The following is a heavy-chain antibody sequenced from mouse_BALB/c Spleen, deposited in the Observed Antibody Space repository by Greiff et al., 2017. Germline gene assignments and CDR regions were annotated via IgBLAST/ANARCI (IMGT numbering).Heavy chain of an antibody. CDR1: GFTFSSFG. J-gene: IGHJ4*01. V-gene: IGHV5-17*02. CDR3: ARRGMIPYAMDY. CDR2: ISSGSSTI. D-gene: IGHD2-3*01. Sequence: EVKLVESGGGLVQPGGSRKLSCAASGFTFSSFGMHWVRQAPEKGLEWVAYISSGSSTIYYADTVKGRFTISRDNPKNTLFLQMTSLKSEDTAMYYCARRGMIPYAMDYWGQGTSVTVSS.